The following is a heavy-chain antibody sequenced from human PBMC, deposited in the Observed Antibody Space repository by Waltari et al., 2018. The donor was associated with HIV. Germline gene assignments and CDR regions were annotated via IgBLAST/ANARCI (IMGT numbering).Heavy chain of an antibody. Sequence: EVQLVESGGGLVKPGGSRRLACAASGLTLSNAWMSWVRKAPGKGRDWFGRSKSKPDGGTTDYAALVQGRFTISRDDSKNTLYLQMNSLKTEDTGVYYCIAVPDYFDSSACPIWGQGTMVTVSS. CDR2: SKSKPDGGTT. CDR3: IAVPDYFDSSACPI. CDR1: GLTLSNAW. D-gene: IGHD3-22*01. J-gene: IGHJ3*02. V-gene: IGHV3-15*01.